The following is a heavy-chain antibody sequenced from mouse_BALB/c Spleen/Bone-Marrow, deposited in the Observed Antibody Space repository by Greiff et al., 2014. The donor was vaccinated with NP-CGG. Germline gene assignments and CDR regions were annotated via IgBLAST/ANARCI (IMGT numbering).Heavy chain of an antibody. Sequence: DVHLVESGGGLVQPGDSLRLSCATPGFTFSDFYMEWVRQPPGKRLEWIAASRNKAKHYTTEYSASVKGRFIVSRDTSQSILYLQMNALRAEDTAIYYCARDVGYGNYFVYRGQGTLVTVSA. D-gene: IGHD2-10*02. CDR3: ARDVGYGNYFVY. CDR2: SRNKAKHYTT. CDR1: GFTFSDFY. V-gene: IGHV7-1*02. J-gene: IGHJ3*01.